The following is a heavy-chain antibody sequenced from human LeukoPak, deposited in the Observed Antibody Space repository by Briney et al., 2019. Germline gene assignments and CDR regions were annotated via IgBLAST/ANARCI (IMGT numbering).Heavy chain of an antibody. CDR3: ARHGPRRSGGSYDY. J-gene: IGHJ4*02. D-gene: IGHD2-15*01. CDR2: ISSSGSTI. Sequence: QPGGSLRLSCAASGFIFSSYEMNWVSQAPGKGLEWVSYISSSGSTIYYADSVKGRFTISRDNAKNSLYLQMNSLRAEDTALYYCARHGPRRSGGSYDYWGQGTLVTVSS. V-gene: IGHV3-48*03. CDR1: GFIFSSYE.